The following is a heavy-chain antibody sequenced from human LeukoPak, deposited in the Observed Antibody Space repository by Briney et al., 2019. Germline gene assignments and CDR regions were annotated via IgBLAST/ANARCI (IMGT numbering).Heavy chain of an antibody. D-gene: IGHD5-24*01. Sequence: SETLSLTCTVSGGSISSNNYYWGWIRQPPGKGLEWIGEINHSGSTNYNPSLKSRVTISVDTSKNQFSLKLSSVTAADTAVYYCARRQRWLQSYYFDYWGQGTLVTVSS. CDR1: GGSISSNNYY. CDR2: INHSGST. V-gene: IGHV4-39*07. J-gene: IGHJ4*02. CDR3: ARRQRWLQSYYFDY.